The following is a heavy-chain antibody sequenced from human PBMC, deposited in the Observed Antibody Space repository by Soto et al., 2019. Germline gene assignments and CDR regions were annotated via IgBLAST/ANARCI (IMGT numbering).Heavy chain of an antibody. CDR1: GFTFSSYA. J-gene: IGHJ6*03. D-gene: IGHD2-15*01. CDR3: AKDGFRPDTEVVVVAANYYYYMDV. CDR2: ISGSGGST. Sequence: GGSLRLSCAASGFTFSSYAMSWVRQAPGKGLERISAISGSGGSTYYADSVKGRFTISRDNSKNTLYLQMNSLRAEDTAVYYCAKDGFRPDTEVVVVAANYYYYMDVWGKGTTVTVSS. V-gene: IGHV3-23*01.